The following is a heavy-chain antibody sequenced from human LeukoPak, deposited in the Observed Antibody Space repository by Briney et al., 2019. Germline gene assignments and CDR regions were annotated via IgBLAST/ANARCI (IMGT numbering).Heavy chain of an antibody. CDR2: ICYSGST. Sequence: SETLSLTCTVSGGSISSGGYYWSWIRQHPGKGLEWIGYICYSGSTNYNPSLKSRVTISVDTSKNQFSLKLSSVTAADTAVYYCARDGIVGATGEFDYWGQGTLVTVSS. V-gene: IGHV4-61*08. CDR1: GGSISSGGYY. CDR3: ARDGIVGATGEFDY. J-gene: IGHJ4*02. D-gene: IGHD1-26*01.